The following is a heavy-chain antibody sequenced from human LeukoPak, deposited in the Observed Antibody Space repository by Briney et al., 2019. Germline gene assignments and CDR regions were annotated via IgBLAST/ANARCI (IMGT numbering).Heavy chain of an antibody. CDR2: IKQDGSGK. CDR3: ARGNIAVAGTPYAFDI. CDR1: GFTFSSYW. D-gene: IGHD6-19*01. V-gene: IGHV3-7*03. J-gene: IGHJ3*02. Sequence: GGSLRLSCAASGFTFSSYWMNWVRQAPGKGLEWVANIKQDGSGKYYVDSVKGRFTISRDNAKNSLYLQMNSLRAEDTAVYYCARGNIAVAGTPYAFDIWGQGTMVTVSS.